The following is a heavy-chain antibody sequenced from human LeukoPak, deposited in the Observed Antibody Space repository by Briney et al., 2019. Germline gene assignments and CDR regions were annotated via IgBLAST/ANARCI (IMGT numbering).Heavy chain of an antibody. Sequence: GGSLRLSCAASGFTFSSSAMSWVRQAPGKGLEWVSTISGSGDRTYYADSVKGRFTISRDNAKNSLYLQMNSLRAEDTAVYYCAKVRTNWSYHPIDYWGQGTLVTVSS. V-gene: IGHV3-23*01. D-gene: IGHD1-26*01. CDR1: GFTFSSSA. J-gene: IGHJ4*02. CDR3: AKVRTNWSYHPIDY. CDR2: ISGSGDRT.